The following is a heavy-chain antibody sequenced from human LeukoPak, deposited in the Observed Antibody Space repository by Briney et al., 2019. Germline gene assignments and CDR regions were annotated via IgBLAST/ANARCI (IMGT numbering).Heavy chain of an antibody. D-gene: IGHD6-13*01. CDR1: GGSISSSNW. Sequence: SGTLSLTCAVSGGSISSSNWWSWVRQPPGKGLEWIGEIYHSGSTNYNPSLKSRVTISVDKSKNQFSLKLSSVTAADTAVYYCARMLLRLGAAGSYYYYYGMDVWGQGTTVTVSS. J-gene: IGHJ6*02. CDR2: IYHSGST. CDR3: ARMLLRLGAAGSYYYYYGMDV. V-gene: IGHV4-4*02.